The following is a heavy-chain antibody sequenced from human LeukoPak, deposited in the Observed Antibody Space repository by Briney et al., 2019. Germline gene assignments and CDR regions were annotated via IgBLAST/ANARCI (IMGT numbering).Heavy chain of an antibody. J-gene: IGHJ5*02. Sequence: PSETLSLTCAVYGGSFRGYYWSWIRHPPGKGLEWIGEINHRGCTNYNPSLTSRVHISVKTSKNHISLKLSAVTDADTAGYDCARGSYSSSEWLRLRNWFDPGGQETLVTVS. V-gene: IGHV4-34*01. CDR1: GGSFRGYY. D-gene: IGHD6-13*01. CDR2: INHRGCT. CDR3: ARGSYSSSEWLRLRNWFDP.